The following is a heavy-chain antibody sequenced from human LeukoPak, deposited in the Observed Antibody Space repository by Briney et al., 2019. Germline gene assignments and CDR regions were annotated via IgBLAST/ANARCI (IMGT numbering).Heavy chain of an antibody. D-gene: IGHD3-16*02. J-gene: IGHJ6*03. CDR3: AREPYYDYVWGSYRWYYYYYVDV. CDR1: GFTFSSYW. Sequence: GGSLRLSCAASGFTFSSYWMSWVRQAPGKGLEWVANIKQDGSEKYYVDSVKGRFTISRDNAKNSLYLQMNSLRAEDTAVYYCAREPYYDYVWGSYRWYYYYYVDVWGKGTTVTVSS. CDR2: IKQDGSEK. V-gene: IGHV3-7*01.